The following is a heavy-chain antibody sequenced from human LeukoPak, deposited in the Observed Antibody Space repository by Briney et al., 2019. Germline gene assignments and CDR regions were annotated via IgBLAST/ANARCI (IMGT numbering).Heavy chain of an antibody. J-gene: IGHJ6*02. V-gene: IGHV3-21*01. CDR3: ARDGELLDYYYGMDV. CDR2: ISSSSSYI. D-gene: IGHD1-7*01. Sequence: GGSLRLSCAASGFTFSSYSMNWVRQAPGKGLEWVSSISSSSSYIYYADSVKGRFTISRGNAKNSLYLQMNSLRAEDTAVYYCARDGELLDYYYGMDVWGQGTTVTVSS. CDR1: GFTFSSYS.